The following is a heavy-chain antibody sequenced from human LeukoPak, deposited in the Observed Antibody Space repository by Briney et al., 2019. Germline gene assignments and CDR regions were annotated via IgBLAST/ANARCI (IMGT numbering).Heavy chain of an antibody. CDR1: GGSISSYY. D-gene: IGHD4-17*01. CDR3: ARHLLGGYGDYLAVFDY. Sequence: SEALSLTCTVSGGSISSYYWSWIRQPPGKGLEWIGYIYYSGSTNYNPSLKSRVTISVDTSKNQFSLKLSSVTAADTAVYYCARHLLGGYGDYLAVFDYWGQGTLVTVSS. J-gene: IGHJ4*02. V-gene: IGHV4-59*08. CDR2: IYYSGST.